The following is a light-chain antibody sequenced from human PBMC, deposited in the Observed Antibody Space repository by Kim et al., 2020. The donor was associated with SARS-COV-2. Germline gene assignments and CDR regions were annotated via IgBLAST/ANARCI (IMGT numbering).Light chain of an antibody. CDR1: SSNIGKNY. V-gene: IGLV1-51*01. Sequence: GQKVTISCSGSSSNIGKNYVSWYQQLPGTAPKLLIFDNNRRPSGIPDRFSASKSGTSATLDITGLQTGDEADYFCGTWDSRLNSAVFGGGTQLTVL. CDR2: DNN. CDR3: GTWDSRLNSAV. J-gene: IGLJ7*01.